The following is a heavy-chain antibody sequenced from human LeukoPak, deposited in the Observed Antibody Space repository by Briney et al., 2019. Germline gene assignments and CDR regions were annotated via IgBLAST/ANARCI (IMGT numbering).Heavy chain of an antibody. J-gene: IGHJ4*02. CDR3: ARDYDFWSGVPGF. D-gene: IGHD3-3*01. CDR2: ISTSGSTI. V-gene: IGHV3-11*04. Sequence: GGSLRLSCAASGFTFSDYYMSWIRQAPGKGLEWVSYISTSGSTIYYADSVKGRFTISRDNAKNSLHLQMNSLRAEDTAVYYCARDYDFWSGVPGFWGQGTLVTVSS. CDR1: GFTFSDYY.